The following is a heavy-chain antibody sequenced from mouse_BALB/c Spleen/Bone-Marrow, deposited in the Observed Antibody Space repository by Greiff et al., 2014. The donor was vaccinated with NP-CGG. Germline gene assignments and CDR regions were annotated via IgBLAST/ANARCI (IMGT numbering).Heavy chain of an antibody. J-gene: IGHJ4*01. CDR3: ASNIYDIDY. Sequence: QVQLKESGPGLVAPSQSLSITCTVSGYSLTGYGVNWVRQPPGKGLEWLGLIWGDGRTDYNSALKSRLRVSKGNSKSQVFLKMNSQQTDDTARYYSASNIYDIDYWGQGTSVTVSS. CDR2: IWGDGRT. V-gene: IGHV2-6-7*01. CDR1: GYSLTGYG.